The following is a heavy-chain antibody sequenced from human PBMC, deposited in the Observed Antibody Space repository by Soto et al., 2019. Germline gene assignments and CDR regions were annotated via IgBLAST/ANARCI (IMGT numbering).Heavy chain of an antibody. V-gene: IGHV1-3*05. D-gene: IGHD2-21*02. CDR1: GYAFSSYA. Sequence: QVQLVQSGAEEKKPGASVKVSCKASGYAFSSYAMHWVRQAPGQRLEWMGWINIGSGNTEYSQNFQDRITITRDTSASTVYMELSGLRSEDTAVYYCARDGGDCGYRLAYYYNIGMAVWGQGTAVTVSS. CDR3: ARDGGDCGYRLAYYYNIGMAV. J-gene: IGHJ6*02. CDR2: INIGSGNT.